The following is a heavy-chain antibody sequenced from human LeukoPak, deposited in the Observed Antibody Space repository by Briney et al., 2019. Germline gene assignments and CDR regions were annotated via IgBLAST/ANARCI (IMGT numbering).Heavy chain of an antibody. CDR2: IGSDNKP. Sequence: GGSLRLSCEASGFTFSAYAMTWVRQAPGKGLEWVSSIGSDNKPHYSESVRGRFAISRDNSKNTLFLQLHNLRVEDTALYYCARDLHYYVAMDVRGQGTTVTVSS. CDR1: GFTFSAYA. CDR3: ARDLHYYVAMDV. D-gene: IGHD3-10*02. V-gene: IGHV3-23*01. J-gene: IGHJ6*02.